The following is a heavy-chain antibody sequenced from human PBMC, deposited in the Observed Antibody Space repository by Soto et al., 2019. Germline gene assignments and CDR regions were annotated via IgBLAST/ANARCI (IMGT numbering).Heavy chain of an antibody. CDR3: ARGHSTWYFDY. D-gene: IGHD6-13*01. Sequence: GESLKISCKGSGYSFTNYWIGWVRQMPGKGLEWMGIIFPVDSDTRYSPSFQGQVTISADKSISTAYLQWSSLKASDTAMYYCARGHSTWYFDYWGQGTLVTVSS. CDR2: IFPVDSDT. V-gene: IGHV5-51*01. CDR1: GYSFTNYW. J-gene: IGHJ4*02.